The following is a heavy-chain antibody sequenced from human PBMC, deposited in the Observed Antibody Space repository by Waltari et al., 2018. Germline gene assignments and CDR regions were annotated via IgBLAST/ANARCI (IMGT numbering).Heavy chain of an antibody. CDR1: GYSFAAYW. CDR3: ARPWNSGWYYSGMDV. CDR2: IYGGDADT. V-gene: IGHV5-51*01. Sequence: VQLVQSGAEVKKPGESAKFSCRGSGYSFAAYWIAWLRQMPGKGLEWIGIIYGGDADTRYSPSFQGQVTIAADTSINTAYLQWSSLKASDTAMYYCARPWNSGWYYSGMDVWGQGTSVTISS. D-gene: IGHD6-19*01. J-gene: IGHJ6*02.